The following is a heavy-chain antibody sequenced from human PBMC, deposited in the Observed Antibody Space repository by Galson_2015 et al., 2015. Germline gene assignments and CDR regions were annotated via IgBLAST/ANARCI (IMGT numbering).Heavy chain of an antibody. CDR1: GFTFSSYR. J-gene: IGHJ5*02. D-gene: IGHD6-19*01. V-gene: IGHV3-21*01. CDR2: ISSSSSYI. Sequence: SLRLSCAASGFTFSSYRMNWVRQAPGKGLEWVSSISSSSSYIYYADSVKGRFTISRDNAKNSLYLQMNSLRAEDTAVYYCARDHDSSGWSAEDWFDPWGQGTLVTVSS. CDR3: ARDHDSSGWSAEDWFDP.